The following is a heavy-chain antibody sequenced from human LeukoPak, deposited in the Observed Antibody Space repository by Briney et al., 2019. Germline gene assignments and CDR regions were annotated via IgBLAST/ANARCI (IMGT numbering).Heavy chain of an antibody. Sequence: ASVKVSCKASGYTFTSCDITWVRQAPGQGLEWMGWISDYNGYTNYAQKLQGRVTMTTDTSTSTAYMELRSLRSDDTAVYYCARVALYCSGGHCQARGAFDIWGQGTMVTVSS. CDR2: ISDYNGYT. CDR1: GYTFTSCD. J-gene: IGHJ3*02. V-gene: IGHV1-18*04. CDR3: ARVALYCSGGHCQARGAFDI. D-gene: IGHD2-15*01.